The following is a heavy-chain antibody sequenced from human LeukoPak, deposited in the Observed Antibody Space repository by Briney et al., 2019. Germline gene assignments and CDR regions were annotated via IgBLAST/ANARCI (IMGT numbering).Heavy chain of an antibody. Sequence: PSRTLSLTCTVSVGSISSSSYYWGWIRQPPGKGLEWIGSIYYSGSTYYNPSLKSRVTISVDTSKNQFSLKLSSVTAADTAVYYCASVRDSSGYHYWGQGTLVTVSS. CDR3: ASVRDSSGYHY. CDR2: IYYSGST. V-gene: IGHV4-39*01. D-gene: IGHD3-22*01. J-gene: IGHJ4*02. CDR1: VGSISSSSYY.